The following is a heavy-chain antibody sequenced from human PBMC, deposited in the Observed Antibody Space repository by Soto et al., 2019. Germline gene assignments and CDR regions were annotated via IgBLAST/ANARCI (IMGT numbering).Heavy chain of an antibody. CDR3: AREGGGTTSSAWYYYYGMDV. Sequence: QVQLVESGGDVVQPGRSLRLSCAASGFTFSSYGMHWVRQAPGKGLEWVAVIWYDGSNKYYADSVKGRFTISRDNSKNTLYLQMNSLRAEDTAVYYCAREGGGTTSSAWYYYYGMDVWGQSTTVTVSS. CDR1: GFTFSSYG. CDR2: IWYDGSNK. V-gene: IGHV3-33*01. J-gene: IGHJ6*02. D-gene: IGHD4-4*01.